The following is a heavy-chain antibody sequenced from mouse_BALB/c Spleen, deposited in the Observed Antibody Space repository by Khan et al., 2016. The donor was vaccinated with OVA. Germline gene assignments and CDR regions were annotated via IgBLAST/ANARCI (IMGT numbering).Heavy chain of an antibody. CDR1: GYTFTNYG. D-gene: IGHD2-10*01. Sequence: QIQLVQSGPELKKPGETVKISCKASGYTFTNYGLNWVKQAPGKGLQWMGWINTNTGEPTYAVDFKGRFAFSLETSASTAYLQINNLKNEDKATYFCARPPYFSYVMVYWGQGTLVTVSS. CDR2: INTNTGEP. J-gene: IGHJ4*01. V-gene: IGHV9-1*02. CDR3: ARPPYFSYVMVY.